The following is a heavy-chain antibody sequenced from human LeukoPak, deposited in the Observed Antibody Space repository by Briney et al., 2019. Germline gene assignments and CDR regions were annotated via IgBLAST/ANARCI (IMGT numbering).Heavy chain of an antibody. CDR3: AIVPYYDVWSGYLSVP. Sequence: SETLSLTCTVSGGSISSYYWSWLRQPAGKGLEWIGRIYTSGSTNYNPSLKSRVTISVDKSKNQFSLKLSSVTAADTAVYYCAIVPYYDVWSGYLSVPWGQGTLGTVSS. V-gene: IGHV4-4*07. CDR1: GGSISSYY. J-gene: IGHJ5*02. D-gene: IGHD3-3*01. CDR2: IYTSGST.